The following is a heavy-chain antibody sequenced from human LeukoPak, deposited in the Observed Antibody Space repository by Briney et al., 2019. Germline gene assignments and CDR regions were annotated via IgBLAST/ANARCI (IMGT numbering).Heavy chain of an antibody. CDR3: ARVPLAVGSGWYWFDP. Sequence: PSETLSITCTVSGGSISSYYWSWIRQPPGKGLEWIGYIYYSGSTNYNPSLKSRVTISVDTPKNQFSLKLTSVTAADTAVYYCARVPLAVGSGWYWFDPWGQGTLVTVSS. J-gene: IGHJ5*02. V-gene: IGHV4-59*01. D-gene: IGHD6-19*01. CDR2: IYYSGST. CDR1: GGSISSYY.